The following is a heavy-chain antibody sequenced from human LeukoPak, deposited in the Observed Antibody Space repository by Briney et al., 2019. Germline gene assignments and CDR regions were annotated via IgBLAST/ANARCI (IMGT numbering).Heavy chain of an antibody. D-gene: IGHD5-12*01. J-gene: IGHJ4*02. CDR3: AKDANSGYDWVPFDY. CDR1: GFTFSSYS. Sequence: GGSLRLSCAASGFTFSSYSMNWVRQAPGKGLEWVSYINSSSSTIYYADSVKGRFTISRDNSKNTLYLQMNSLRAEDTAVYYCAKDANSGYDWVPFDYWGQGTLVTVSS. CDR2: INSSSSTI. V-gene: IGHV3-48*01.